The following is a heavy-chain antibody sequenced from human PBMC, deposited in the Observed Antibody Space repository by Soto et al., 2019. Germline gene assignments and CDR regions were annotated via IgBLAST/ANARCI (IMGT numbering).Heavy chain of an antibody. CDR2: IYDSGTT. D-gene: IGHD3-22*01. V-gene: IGHV4-31*03. J-gene: IGHJ4*02. CDR3: ARASVSSSTYYFQFDY. CDR1: GASISSGGYY. Sequence: QVQLQESGPGLVKASQTLSLTCTVSGASISSGGYYWSWIRQHPGKGLEWLGYIYDSGTTYYNPSLESRLAISVDTSKDQFSLKLTSVTAADTAVYYCARASVSSSTYYFQFDYWGQGTLVTVSS.